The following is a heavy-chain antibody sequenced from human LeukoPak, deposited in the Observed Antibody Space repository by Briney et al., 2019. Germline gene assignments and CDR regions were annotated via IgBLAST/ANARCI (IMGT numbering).Heavy chain of an antibody. Sequence: GGSLRLSCAASGFTFDDYAMHWVRQAPGKGLEWVSLISGDGGSTYYADSVKGRFTISRDNSKNSLYPQMNSLRTEDTALYNCAKDTGDIVVVVAATPGWFDPWGQGTLVTVSS. J-gene: IGHJ5*02. D-gene: IGHD2-15*01. CDR2: ISGDGGST. V-gene: IGHV3-43*02. CDR1: GFTFDDYA. CDR3: AKDTGDIVVVVAATPGWFDP.